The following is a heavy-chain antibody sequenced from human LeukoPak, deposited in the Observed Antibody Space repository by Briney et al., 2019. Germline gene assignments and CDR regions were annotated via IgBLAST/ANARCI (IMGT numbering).Heavy chain of an antibody. Sequence: SETLSLTCTVSGGSISGYYWSWIRQPPGKGLEWIGYIYYSGSTNYNPSLTSRVTISVDTSKNQFSLKPSSVTAADTAVYYCARDPAGYSSSWYNYFDYWGQGTLVTVSS. CDR1: GGSISGYY. CDR3: ARDPAGYSSSWYNYFDY. V-gene: IGHV4-59*12. D-gene: IGHD6-13*01. J-gene: IGHJ4*02. CDR2: IYYSGST.